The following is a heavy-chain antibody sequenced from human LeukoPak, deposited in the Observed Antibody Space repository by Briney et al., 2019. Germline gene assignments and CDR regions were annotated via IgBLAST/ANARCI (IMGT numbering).Heavy chain of an antibody. CDR1: GFTFSSYS. D-gene: IGHD3-10*01. J-gene: IGHJ4*02. CDR2: ISSSSSYI. Sequence: GGSLRLSCAASGFTFSSYSMNGVRQAPGKGLEWVSSISSSSSYISYADSVKGRFTISRDNAKNSLYLQMNSLRAEDTAVYYCARQGGDYYGSGSYFDDYWGQGTLVTVSS. CDR3: ARQGGDYYGSGSYFDDY. V-gene: IGHV3-21*01.